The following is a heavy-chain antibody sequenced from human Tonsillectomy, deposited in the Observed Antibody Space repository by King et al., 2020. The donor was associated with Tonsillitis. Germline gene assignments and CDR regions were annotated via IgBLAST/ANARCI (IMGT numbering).Heavy chain of an antibody. V-gene: IGHV3-7*01. Sequence: VQLVESGGGLVQPGGSLRLSCAASGFTFSRYWMTWVRQAPGKGLEWVANIKQDGSEKYYVDSVKGRFTISRDNAKNSLFLQMNSLRAEDTAVYYCAREGSGTYYFCPNDIWGQGTMVTVSS. D-gene: IGHD1-26*01. CDR1: GFTFSRYW. J-gene: IGHJ3*02. CDR3: AREGSGTYYFCPNDI. CDR2: IKQDGSEK.